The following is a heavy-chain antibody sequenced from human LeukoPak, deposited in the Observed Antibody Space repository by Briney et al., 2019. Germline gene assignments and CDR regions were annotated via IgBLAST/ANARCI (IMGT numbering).Heavy chain of an antibody. CDR2: INPNSGGT. Sequence: EASVKVSCKASGYTFTGYYMHWVRQAPGQGLEWMGWINPNSGGTNYAQKFQGRVTMTRDTSISTAYMELSGLRSDDTAVYYCARDQGGGSAFDIWGQGTMVTVSS. CDR3: ARDQGGGSAFDI. V-gene: IGHV1-2*02. D-gene: IGHD1-26*01. CDR1: GYTFTGYY. J-gene: IGHJ3*02.